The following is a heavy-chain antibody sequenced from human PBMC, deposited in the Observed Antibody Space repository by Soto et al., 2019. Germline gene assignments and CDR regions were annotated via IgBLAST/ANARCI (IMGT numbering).Heavy chain of an antibody. CDR1: GYTFTDHF. Sequence: QVQLVQSGAEVKKPGASVKVSCKASGYTFTDHFLHWVRQAPGQGLEWMGWILPNSGVTNYAQNFQGRVTMTRDTSISTAYMEVSRLTSDDTAVYYCARDYGDYKADAFDIWGQGTMVTVSS. D-gene: IGHD4-17*01. CDR2: ILPNSGVT. V-gene: IGHV1-2*02. J-gene: IGHJ3*02. CDR3: ARDYGDYKADAFDI.